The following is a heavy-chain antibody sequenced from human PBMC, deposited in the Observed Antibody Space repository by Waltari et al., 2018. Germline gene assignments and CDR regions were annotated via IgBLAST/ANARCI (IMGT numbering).Heavy chain of an antibody. Sequence: QVQLVQSGAEVKKPGASVKVSCKVSGSTLTELSMHGVRQAPGKGLEWMGGFDPEDGETIYAQKFQGRVTMTEDTSTDTAYMELSSLRSEDTAVYYCAFLHTRVWSGSHYNYFDYWGQGTLVTVSS. V-gene: IGHV1-24*01. J-gene: IGHJ4*02. CDR3: AFLHTRVWSGSHYNYFDY. D-gene: IGHD3-3*01. CDR1: GSTLTELS. CDR2: FDPEDGET.